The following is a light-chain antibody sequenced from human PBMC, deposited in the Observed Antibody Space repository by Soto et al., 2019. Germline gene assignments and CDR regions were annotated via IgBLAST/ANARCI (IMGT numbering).Light chain of an antibody. Sequence: DIVLTQSPGTLSLSPGERATLSCSASQSVSSGYLAWYQLKPGQAPRLLIYGASTRATGIPDRCSGSGSGIDFTLTISRLEHEDFAVYYLQQYGISPNTFGQGPKFDI. V-gene: IGKV3-20*01. CDR3: QQYGISPNT. CDR2: GAS. J-gene: IGKJ2*01. CDR1: QSVSSGY.